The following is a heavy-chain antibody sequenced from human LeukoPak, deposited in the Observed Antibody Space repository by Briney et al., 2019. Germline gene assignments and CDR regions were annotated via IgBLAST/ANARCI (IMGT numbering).Heavy chain of an antibody. D-gene: IGHD4-17*01. CDR3: ARGDYGDRDLDY. CDR2: ISSRSSSI. CDR1: GFTFSSYR. J-gene: IGHJ4*02. V-gene: IGHV3-48*02. Sequence: GGSLRLSCAASGFTFSSYRMNWVRQAPGKGLEWVSYISSRSSSIYYADSVKGRFTLSRDNAKNSLYLQMNSLRDEDTAVYYCARGDYGDRDLDYWGQGTLVTVSS.